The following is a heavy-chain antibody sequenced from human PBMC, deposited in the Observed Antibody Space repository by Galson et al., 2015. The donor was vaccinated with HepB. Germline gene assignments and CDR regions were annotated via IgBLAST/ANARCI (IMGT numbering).Heavy chain of an antibody. CDR3: AREAYAARPYYYYYMDV. V-gene: IGHV1-2*06. D-gene: IGHD6-6*01. J-gene: IGHJ6*03. CDR1: GYTFTGYY. CDR2: INPNSGGT. Sequence: SVKVSCKASGYTFTGYYMHWVRQAPGQGLEWMGRINPNSGGTNYAQKFQGRVTMTRDTSISTAYMELSRLRSDDTAVYYCAREAYAARPYYYYYMDVWGKGTTVTVSS.